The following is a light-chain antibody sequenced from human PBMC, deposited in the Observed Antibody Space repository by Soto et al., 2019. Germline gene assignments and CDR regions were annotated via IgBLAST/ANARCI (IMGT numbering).Light chain of an antibody. V-gene: IGLV1-44*01. Sequence: QSVLTQPPSASGTPGQRVTISCSGSSSNIGGNTVNWYQQLPGTAPKLLIYSNNQRPSGVPDRFSGSKSGTSASLAISGLQSEDEADYYCAAWDDSLNVLYVFGTGTKVTV. J-gene: IGLJ1*01. CDR1: SSNIGGNT. CDR2: SNN. CDR3: AAWDDSLNVLYV.